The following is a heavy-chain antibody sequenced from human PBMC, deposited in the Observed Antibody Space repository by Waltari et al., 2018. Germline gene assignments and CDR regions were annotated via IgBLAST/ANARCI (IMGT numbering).Heavy chain of an antibody. CDR3: ARDFSAPRSMTTVTTDYFDY. D-gene: IGHD4-17*01. CDR1: GFTFSSYE. V-gene: IGHV3-48*03. J-gene: IGHJ4*02. Sequence: GGGLVQPGGSLRLSCAASGFTFSSYEMNWVRQAPGKGLEWVSYISSSGSTIYYAGSVKGRFTISRANAKNSLYLQMNSLRAEDTAVYYCARDFSAPRSMTTVTTDYFDYWGQGTLVTVSS. CDR2: ISSSGSTI.